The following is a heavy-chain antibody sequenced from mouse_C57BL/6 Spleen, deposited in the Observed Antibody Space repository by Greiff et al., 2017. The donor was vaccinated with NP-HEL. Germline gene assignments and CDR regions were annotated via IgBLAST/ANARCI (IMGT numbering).Heavy chain of an antibody. CDR3: ARGRGDY. CDR2: IYPGDGDT. V-gene: IGHV1-82*01. CDR1: GYAFSSSW. Sequence: VQLQQSGPELVKPGASVKISCKASGYAFSSSWMNWVKQRPGKGLEWIGRIYPGDGDTNYNGKFKGKATLTADKSSSTAYMQLSSLTSEDSAVYFCARGRGDYWGQGTSVTVSS. J-gene: IGHJ4*01.